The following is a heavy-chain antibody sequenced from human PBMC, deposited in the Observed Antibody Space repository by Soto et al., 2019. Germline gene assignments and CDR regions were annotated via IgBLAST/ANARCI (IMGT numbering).Heavy chain of an antibody. J-gene: IGHJ6*02. CDR2: IIPIFGTA. D-gene: IGHD6-19*01. V-gene: IGHV1-69*01. CDR3: ATLSAGAGRRDYYSKGMAV. Sequence: QVQLVQSGAEVKKPGSSVKVSCKASAGTFSSYAISWVRQAPGQGLEWMGGIIPIFGTANYAQKFQGRVTITADESTSTAYMELSSLRCEDTAVYYWATLSAGAGRRDYYSKGMAVWGQGTTVTVSS. CDR1: AGTFSSYA.